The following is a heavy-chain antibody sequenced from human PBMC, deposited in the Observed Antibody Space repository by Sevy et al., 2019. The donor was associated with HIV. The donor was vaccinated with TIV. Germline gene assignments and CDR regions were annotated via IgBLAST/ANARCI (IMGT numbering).Heavy chain of an antibody. V-gene: IGHV3-15*01. CDR1: GFPFSDAW. CDR3: TTGWGTGTTGGGGFDL. J-gene: IGHJ3*01. CDR2: IKNENDGGTT. Sequence: GGSLRLSCAASGFPFSDAWMNWVRQAPGKGLEWVGLIKNENDGGTTDYAAPVKGRSTISRDDSKNTLYLQMSSLKTEETAIYYCTTGWGTGTTGGGGFDLWGQGTMVTVSS. D-gene: IGHD1-7*01.